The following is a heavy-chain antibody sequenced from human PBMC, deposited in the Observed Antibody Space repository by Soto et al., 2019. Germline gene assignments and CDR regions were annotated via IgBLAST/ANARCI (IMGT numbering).Heavy chain of an antibody. J-gene: IGHJ4*02. D-gene: IGHD3-10*01. CDR3: ARDRGYYGSGSYYPPED. CDR2: IYYRGST. CDR1: GGSISSDY. Sequence: QVQLQESGPGLVKPSETLSLTCTVYGGSISSDYWSWIRQPPGKGLEWIGYIYYRGSTKYNPSLESRVTISVDTSKNQFSLKRSSVTAADTAVYYCARDRGYYGSGSYYPPEDWGQGTLVTVSS. V-gene: IGHV4-59*01.